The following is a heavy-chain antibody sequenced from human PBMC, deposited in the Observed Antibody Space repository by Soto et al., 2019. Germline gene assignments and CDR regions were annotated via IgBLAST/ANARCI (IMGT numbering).Heavy chain of an antibody. J-gene: IGHJ4*02. CDR1: GYTFSGYW. D-gene: IGHD6-19*01. CDR2: IYPGDSDT. CDR3: ARPLSSGWAGADY. V-gene: IGHV5-51*01. Sequence: PGESLKISCKGSGYTFSGYWIGWVRQMPGKGLEWMGIIYPGDSDTRYSPSFQGQVTMSVDKSINTAYLQWSSLKPSDTATYYCARPLSSGWAGADYCGQGTLVTVS.